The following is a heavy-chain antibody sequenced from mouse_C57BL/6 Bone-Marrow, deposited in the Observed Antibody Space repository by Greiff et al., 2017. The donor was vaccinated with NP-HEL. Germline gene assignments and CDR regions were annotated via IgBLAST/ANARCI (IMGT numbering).Heavy chain of an antibody. Sequence: QVQLKQPGAELVRPGSSVKLSCKASGYTFTSYWMHWVKQRPLQGLEWIGNIDPSDSDTHYNQKFKDKATLTVDKSSSTAYMQLSSLTSEDSAVYYCVAFADWGQGTLVTVSA. CDR1: GYTFTSYW. CDR2: IDPSDSDT. V-gene: IGHV1-52*01. CDR3: VAFAD. J-gene: IGHJ3*01.